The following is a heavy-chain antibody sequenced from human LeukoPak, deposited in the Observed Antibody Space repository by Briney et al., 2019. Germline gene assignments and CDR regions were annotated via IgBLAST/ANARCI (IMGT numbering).Heavy chain of an antibody. Sequence: GGSLRLSCAASGFTVSSNYMSWVRQAPGKGLEWVSVIYSGGSTYYADSVKGRFTISRHNSKNTLYLQMNSLRAEDTAVYYCALSGHYYDSSGAAYYFDCWGQGTLVTVSS. V-gene: IGHV3-53*04. CDR1: GFTVSSNY. CDR3: ALSGHYYDSSGAAYYFDC. CDR2: IYSGGST. J-gene: IGHJ4*02. D-gene: IGHD3-22*01.